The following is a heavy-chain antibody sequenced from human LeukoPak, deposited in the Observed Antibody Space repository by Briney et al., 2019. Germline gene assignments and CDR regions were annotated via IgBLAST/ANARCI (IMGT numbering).Heavy chain of an antibody. CDR1: GGSFSGYY. J-gene: IGHJ4*02. Sequence: SETLSLTCAVYGGSFSGYYWSWIRQPPGKGLEWIGEINHSGSTNYNPSLKSRVTISVDTSKNQFSLKLSSVTAADTAVYYCARGGAARPAIAVAGRAKKNQFDYWGQGTLATVSS. CDR3: ARGGAARPAIAVAGRAKKNQFDY. V-gene: IGHV4-34*01. CDR2: INHSGST. D-gene: IGHD6-19*01.